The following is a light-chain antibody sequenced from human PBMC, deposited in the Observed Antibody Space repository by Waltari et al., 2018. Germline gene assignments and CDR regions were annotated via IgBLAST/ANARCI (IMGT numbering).Light chain of an antibody. Sequence: QSALTQPRSVSGSPGQSVTISCTGTRSDVGAYAYVSWYQHRPGKAPKLILYDVTERPSGVPDRFPGSKSDNKASLTISGLQADDEADYYCCSYAGRYTNYVFGSGTKVTVL. V-gene: IGLV2-11*01. CDR1: RSDVGAYAY. CDR2: DVT. J-gene: IGLJ1*01. CDR3: CSYAGRYTNYV.